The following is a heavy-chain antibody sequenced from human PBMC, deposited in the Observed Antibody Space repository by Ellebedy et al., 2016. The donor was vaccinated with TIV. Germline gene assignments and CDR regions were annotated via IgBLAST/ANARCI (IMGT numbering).Heavy chain of an antibody. Sequence: MPGGSLRLSCTVSGGSISSSSYYWGWIRLPPGKGLEWLGQIFHSGSTNYNPSLKSRVSISVDTSKNQFSLKLSSVTAADTAVYYCARDGFVGAYDYWGQGTLVTVSS. CDR3: ARDGFVGAYDY. D-gene: IGHD1-26*01. J-gene: IGHJ4*02. CDR2: IFHSGST. V-gene: IGHV4-61*01. CDR1: GGSISSSSYY.